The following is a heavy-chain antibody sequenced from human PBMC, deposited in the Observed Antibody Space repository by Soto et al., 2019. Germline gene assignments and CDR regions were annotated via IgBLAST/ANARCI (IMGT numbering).Heavy chain of an antibody. Sequence: ASVKVSCKASGYTFTSYDINWVRQATGQGLEWMGLMNPNSGNTGYAQKFQGRVTMTRNTSISTAYMELSSLRSEDTAVYYCARSGEYQLLWDDAFDIWGQGTMVTVSS. D-gene: IGHD2-2*01. V-gene: IGHV1-8*01. CDR2: MNPNSGNT. J-gene: IGHJ3*02. CDR1: GYTFTSYD. CDR3: ARSGEYQLLWDDAFDI.